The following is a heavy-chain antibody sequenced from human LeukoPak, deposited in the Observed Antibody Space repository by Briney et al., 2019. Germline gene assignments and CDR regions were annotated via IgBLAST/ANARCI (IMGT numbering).Heavy chain of an antibody. J-gene: IGHJ4*02. CDR1: GFTFRSHG. CDR2: ISSSGDRI. V-gene: IGHV3-48*01. D-gene: IGHD4-17*01. Sequence: GGSLRLSCAGFGFTFRSHGMNWVRQAPGKGLEWVSYISSSGDRIYYADSVRGRLAISRDNDGNSLFLEMNTLRAEDTAVYYCARANPTTPIYYFDFWGRGTLVAVSS. CDR3: ARANPTTPIYYFDF.